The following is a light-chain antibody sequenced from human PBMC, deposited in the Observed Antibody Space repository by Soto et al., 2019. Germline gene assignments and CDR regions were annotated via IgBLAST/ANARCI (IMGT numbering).Light chain of an antibody. Sequence: EIVLTQSPGTLSLSPGEIATLSCRASQSVSNNYLAWYQQKPGQAPRLLIYDASNRATGIPARFSGSGSGTDFTLTISSLEPEDFAVYYCQQRSNWPLTFGGGTKVDIK. V-gene: IGKV3-11*01. J-gene: IGKJ4*01. CDR2: DAS. CDR1: QSVSNNY. CDR3: QQRSNWPLT.